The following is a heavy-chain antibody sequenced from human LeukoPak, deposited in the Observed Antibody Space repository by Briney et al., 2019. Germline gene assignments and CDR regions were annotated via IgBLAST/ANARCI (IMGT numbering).Heavy chain of an antibody. CDR3: ATVFPKLWFGELLRYKWFDP. J-gene: IGHJ5*02. V-gene: IGHV1-24*01. Sequence: ASVKVSCKGSGYTLTELSMHWVRQAPGKGLEWMGGFDPQHGETIYTQRVQGRVTMTEDTSTNTAYMELSSLRSEDTAVYYCATVFPKLWFGELLRYKWFDPWGQGTLVTVSS. CDR2: FDPQHGET. D-gene: IGHD3-10*01. CDR1: GYTLTELS.